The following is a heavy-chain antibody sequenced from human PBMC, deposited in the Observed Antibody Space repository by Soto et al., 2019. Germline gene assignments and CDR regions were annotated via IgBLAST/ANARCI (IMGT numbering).Heavy chain of an antibody. J-gene: IGHJ3*02. Sequence: GESLKISCKGSGYSFTSYWTSWVRQMPGKGLEWMGRIDPSDSYTNYSPSFQGHVTISADKSISTAYLQWSSLKASDTAMYYCAREGNRYYYESSGIPGDAFDIWGQGTMVTVSS. V-gene: IGHV5-10-1*01. CDR2: IDPSDSYT. CDR1: GYSFTSYW. CDR3: AREGNRYYYESSGIPGDAFDI. D-gene: IGHD3-22*01.